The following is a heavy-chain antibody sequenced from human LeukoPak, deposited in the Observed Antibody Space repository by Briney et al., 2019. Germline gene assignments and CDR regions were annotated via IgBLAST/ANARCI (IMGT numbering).Heavy chain of an antibody. J-gene: IGHJ6*02. CDR1: GFTFSSYD. Sequence: GGSLRLSCAASGFTFSSYDMHWVRQATGKGLEWVSAIGTAGDTYYPGSVKGRFTISRDNSKNTLYLQMNSLRAEDTAVYYCTRAAALYYYYGMDVWGQGTTVTVSS. CDR3: TRAAALYYYYGMDV. D-gene: IGHD6-13*01. CDR2: IGTAGDT. V-gene: IGHV3-13*01.